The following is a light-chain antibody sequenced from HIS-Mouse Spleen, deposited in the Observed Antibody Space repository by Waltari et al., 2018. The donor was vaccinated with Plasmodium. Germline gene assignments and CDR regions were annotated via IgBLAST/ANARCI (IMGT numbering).Light chain of an antibody. Sequence: QSALTQPASVAGSSGQSITISCTGTSRDVGGSNYVSCYQQHPGKAPKLMIYDVSNRPSGVSNRFSGSKSGNTASLTISGLQAEDEADYYCSSYTSSSTLVFGGGTKLTVL. CDR1: SRDVGGSNY. CDR2: DVS. V-gene: IGLV2-14*03. J-gene: IGLJ2*01. CDR3: SSYTSSSTLV.